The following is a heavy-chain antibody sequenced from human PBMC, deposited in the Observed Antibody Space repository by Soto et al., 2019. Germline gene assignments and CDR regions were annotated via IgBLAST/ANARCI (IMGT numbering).Heavy chain of an antibody. CDR3: ATAYSSGWYIFDY. Sequence: SETLSLTCTVSGGSISSYYWSWIRQPPGKGLEWIGYIYYSGSTNYNPSLKSRVTISVDTSKNQFSLKPSSVTAADTAVYYCATAYSSGWYIFDYWGQGTLVTV. CDR1: GGSISSYY. V-gene: IGHV4-59*01. CDR2: IYYSGST. J-gene: IGHJ4*02. D-gene: IGHD6-19*01.